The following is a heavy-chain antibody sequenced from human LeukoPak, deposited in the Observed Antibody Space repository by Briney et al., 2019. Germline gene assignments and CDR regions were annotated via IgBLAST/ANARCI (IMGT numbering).Heavy chain of an antibody. CDR2: INPSGGST. CDR1: GYTFTSYY. Sequence: ASVKVSCKASGYTFTSYYMHWVRQAPGQGLEWMGIINPSGGSTSYAQKFQGRVTMTRDTSTSTVYMELSSLRSEDTAVYYCASLYGDVAGTGYWGQGTLVTVSS. CDR3: ASLYGDVAGTGY. V-gene: IGHV1-46*01. J-gene: IGHJ4*02. D-gene: IGHD6-19*01.